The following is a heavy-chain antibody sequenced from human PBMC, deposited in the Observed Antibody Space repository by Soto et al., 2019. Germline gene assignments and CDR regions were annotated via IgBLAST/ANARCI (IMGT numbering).Heavy chain of an antibody. CDR1: GGSFSGYY. D-gene: IGHD2-8*02. V-gene: IGHV4-34*01. CDR2: INHSGST. CDR3: ARDKITGLFDY. J-gene: IGHJ4*02. Sequence: PSETLSLTCAVYGGSFSGYYWTWIRQPPGTGLESIGEINHSGSTNYNPSLKSRVTISVDTSKNQFSLKLTSVTAADTAVYYCARDKITGLFDYWGQGTLVTVSS.